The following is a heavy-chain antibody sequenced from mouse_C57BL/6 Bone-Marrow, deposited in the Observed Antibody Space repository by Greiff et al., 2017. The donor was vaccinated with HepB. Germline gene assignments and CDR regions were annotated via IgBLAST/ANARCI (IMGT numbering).Heavy chain of an antibody. V-gene: IGHV1-19*01. CDR1: GYTFTDYY. D-gene: IGHD2-1*01. CDR2: INPYNGGT. J-gene: IGHJ4*01. Sequence: VQLQQSGPVLVKPGASVKMSCKASGYTFTDYYMNWVKQSHGKSLEWIGVINPYNGGTSYNQKFKGKATLTVDKSSSTAYMELNSLTSEDSAVYYCAMGYGNPMDYWGQGTSVTVSS. CDR3: AMGYGNPMDY.